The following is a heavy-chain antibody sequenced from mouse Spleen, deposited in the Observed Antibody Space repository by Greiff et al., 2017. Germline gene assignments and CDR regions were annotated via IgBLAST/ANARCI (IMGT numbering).Heavy chain of an antibody. CDR3: ARGDYRDWYFDV. Sequence: VQLQQSGAELVKPGAPVKLSCKASGYTFTSYWMNWVKQRPGRGLEWIGRIDPSDSETHYNQKFKDKATLTVDKSSSTAYIQLSSLTSEDSAVYYCARGDYRDWYFDVWGAGTTVTVSS. D-gene: IGHD2-14*01. V-gene: IGHV1-69*02. J-gene: IGHJ1*01. CDR1: GYTFTSYW. CDR2: IDPSDSET.